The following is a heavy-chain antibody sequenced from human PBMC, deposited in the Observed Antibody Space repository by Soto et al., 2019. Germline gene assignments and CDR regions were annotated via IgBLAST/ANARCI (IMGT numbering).Heavy chain of an antibody. V-gene: IGHV6-1*01. Sequence: SQTLSLTCAITEDSVSSNSAGWSWVRQSPSRGLEWLGRTYYRSKWYYEYAVSVRGRITINPDTSKNQYSLQLNSVTPEDTAVYFCARGEQYSGRIFDYWGHGTLVTVSS. CDR3: ARGEQYSGRIFDY. J-gene: IGHJ4*01. CDR1: EDSVSSNSAG. D-gene: IGHD1-26*01. CDR2: TYYRSKWYY.